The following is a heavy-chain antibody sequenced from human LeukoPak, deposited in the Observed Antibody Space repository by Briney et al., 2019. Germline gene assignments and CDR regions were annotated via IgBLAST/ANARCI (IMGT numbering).Heavy chain of an antibody. D-gene: IGHD7-27*01. CDR3: AGDRMALGDY. CDR2: INSDGSIT. CDR1: GFTFSSYW. V-gene: IGHV3-74*01. J-gene: IGHJ4*02. Sequence: GGSLRLSCAASGFTFSSYWMHWGRQAPGKGLVWVSRINSDGSITGYADSVKGRFTISRDNAKNTLYLQMNSLRAEDAAVYYCAGDRMALGDYWGQGTLVTVSS.